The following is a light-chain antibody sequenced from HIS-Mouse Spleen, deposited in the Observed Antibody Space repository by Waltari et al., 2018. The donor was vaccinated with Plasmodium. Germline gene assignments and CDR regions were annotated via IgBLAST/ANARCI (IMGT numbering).Light chain of an antibody. Sequence: DIVMTQTPLSLSVTPGQPASISCKSSQSLLPSDGKTYLYWDLQKAGQSPRLLISEVCSRVSGVPDRFSGSGSGTDFTLKISRVEAEDVGVYYCMQGIHPRGGPYTFGQGTKLEIK. V-gene: IGKV2-29*03. CDR2: EVC. CDR3: MQGIHPRGGPYT. J-gene: IGKJ2*01. CDR1: QSLLPSDGKTY.